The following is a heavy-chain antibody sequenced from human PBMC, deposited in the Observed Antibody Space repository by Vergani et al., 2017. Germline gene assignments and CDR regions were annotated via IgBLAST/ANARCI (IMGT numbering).Heavy chain of an antibody. CDR1: GGTFSSYP. CDR2: IIPIFGTA. J-gene: IGHJ6*02. Sequence: QVQLVQSGAEVKKPGSSVKVSCKASGGTFSSYPISWVRQAPGQGLEWMGGIIPIFGTANYAQKFQGRVTITADESTSTAYMELSSLRSEDTAVYYCARGMVRGVIMIMDYGMDVWGQGTTVTVSS. D-gene: IGHD3-10*01. CDR3: ARGMVRGVIMIMDYGMDV. V-gene: IGHV1-69*12.